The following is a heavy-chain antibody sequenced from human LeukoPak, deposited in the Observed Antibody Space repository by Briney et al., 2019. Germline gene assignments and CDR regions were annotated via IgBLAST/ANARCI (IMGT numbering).Heavy chain of an antibody. J-gene: IGHJ3*02. CDR2: INPNSGGT. CDR1: GYTFTGYY. CDR3: ARVRAKIRGYAFDI. Sequence: ASVKVSFKASGYTFTGYYMHWVRQAPGQGLEWMGWINPNSGGTNYAQKFQGRVTMTRDTSISTAYMELSRLRSDDTAVYYCARVRAKIRGYAFDIWGQGTMVTVSS. V-gene: IGHV1-2*02. D-gene: IGHD3-10*01.